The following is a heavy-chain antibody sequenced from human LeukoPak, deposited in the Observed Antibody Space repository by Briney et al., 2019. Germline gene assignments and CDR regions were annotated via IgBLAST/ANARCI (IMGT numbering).Heavy chain of an antibody. CDR3: AKDVAGVRGVRGGFDY. J-gene: IGHJ4*02. CDR2: IGGSGVST. V-gene: IGHV3-23*01. CDR1: GFTFSSYA. D-gene: IGHD3-10*01. Sequence: PGGSLRLSCAASGFTFSSYAMSCVRQAPGKGLEWVSAIGGSGVSTYYADSVKGRFTISRDNSKNTLYLQMNSLRAEDTAIYYCAKDVAGVRGVRGGFDYWGQGTLVTVSS.